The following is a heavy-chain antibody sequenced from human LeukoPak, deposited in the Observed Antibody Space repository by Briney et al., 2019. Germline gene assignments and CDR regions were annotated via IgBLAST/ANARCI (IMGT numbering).Heavy chain of an antibody. V-gene: IGHV3-53*01. J-gene: IGHJ4*02. CDR2: IYSSGTT. D-gene: IGHD2-2*01. CDR3: ARVGGVPAAHFDY. Sequence: PGGSLRLSCAASGFTVSTKYMSWVRQAPGKGLEWVSLIYSSGTTYYADSVKGRFTISRDNSKNSLYLQMNSLRAEGTAVYYCARVGGVPAAHFDYWGQGALVTVSS. CDR1: GFTVSTKY.